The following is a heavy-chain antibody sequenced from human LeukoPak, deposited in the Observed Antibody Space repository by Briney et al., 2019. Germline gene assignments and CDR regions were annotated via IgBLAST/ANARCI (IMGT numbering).Heavy chain of an antibody. J-gene: IGHJ5*02. D-gene: IGHD6-19*01. V-gene: IGHV4-34*01. Sequence: SETLSLTCAVYGGSFSGYYWSWIRQPPGKGLEWIGEINHSGSTNYGPSLKSRVTISVDTSKNQFSLKLSSVTAADTAVYYCAKAWLVRNWFDPWGQGTLVTVSS. CDR1: GGSFSGYY. CDR3: AKAWLVRNWFDP. CDR2: INHSGST.